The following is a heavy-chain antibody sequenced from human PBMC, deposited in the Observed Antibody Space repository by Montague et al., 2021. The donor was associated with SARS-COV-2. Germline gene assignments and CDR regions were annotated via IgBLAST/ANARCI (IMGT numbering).Heavy chain of an antibody. Sequence: CAISGDSVSSNSPAWNWIRQSPSRHLEWLGRTYYRSKWHNDYAVSVKSRITINPDTSKNQFSLQLKSVIPEDTAVYYCARGWVATIPHMDNWGQGSLVIVSS. J-gene: IGHJ4*02. CDR2: TYYRSKWHN. CDR3: ARGWVATIPHMDN. V-gene: IGHV6-1*01. CDR1: GDSVSSNSPA. D-gene: IGHD5-12*01.